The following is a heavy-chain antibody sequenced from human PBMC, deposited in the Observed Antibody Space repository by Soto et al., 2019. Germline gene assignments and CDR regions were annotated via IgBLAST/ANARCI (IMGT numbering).Heavy chain of an antibody. D-gene: IGHD6-19*01. CDR1: GFRFSIYS. CDR3: ARSVEGHFDY. CDR2: ITSDTKTI. J-gene: IGHJ4*02. Sequence: EVQLVESGGNLVQPGGSLRLSYAASGFRFSIYSMNWVRQAPGKGLEWSAYITSDTKTIKYADSVRGRFTISRDNGKNSVYLQMNSLRDEDTAVYYCARSVEGHFDYWGQGTVVTVSA. V-gene: IGHV3-48*02.